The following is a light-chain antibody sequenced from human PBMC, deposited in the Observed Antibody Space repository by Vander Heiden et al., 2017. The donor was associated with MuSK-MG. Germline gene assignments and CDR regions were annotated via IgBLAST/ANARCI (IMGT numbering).Light chain of an antibody. CDR2: KAS. CDR1: QSISSW. V-gene: IGKV1-5*03. J-gene: IGKJ3*01. Sequence: DIQMTQSPSTLSASVGDRVTITCRASQSISSWLAWYQQKPGKAPKLLIYKASSLESGVPSRFSGSGYGTEFTLTISSRQPDDFAPYYCQQYNSYASFTFGHGTKVDIK. CDR3: QQYNSYASFT.